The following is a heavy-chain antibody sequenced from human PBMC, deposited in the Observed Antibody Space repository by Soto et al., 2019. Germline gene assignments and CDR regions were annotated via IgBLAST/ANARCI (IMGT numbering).Heavy chain of an antibody. Sequence: ASVKVSCKASHYTFTRYGISWVLQAPGQGLEWMGWITSDNGKTNYAQKIQGRLTMTTDTSTSTAYMELRSLRSDDTAVYYCARCISGTYSDWLDLWGQGTPVTVSS. D-gene: IGHD1-26*01. CDR2: ITSDNGKT. CDR1: HYTFTRYG. J-gene: IGHJ5*02. V-gene: IGHV1-18*04. CDR3: ARCISGTYSDWLDL.